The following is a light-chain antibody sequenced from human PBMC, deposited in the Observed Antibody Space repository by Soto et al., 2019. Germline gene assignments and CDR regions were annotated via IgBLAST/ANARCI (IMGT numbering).Light chain of an antibody. Sequence: AIQMTQSPSSLSASVGDRVTITCRASQGIRNDLAWYQQNPGKAPKLLIYASSTLQSGVPSRFSGSGSGTDFTLTISSLQPEDFATYYCLQNYNSQNTFGQGTKVDIK. J-gene: IGKJ2*01. CDR2: ASS. CDR1: QGIRND. V-gene: IGKV1-6*01. CDR3: LQNYNSQNT.